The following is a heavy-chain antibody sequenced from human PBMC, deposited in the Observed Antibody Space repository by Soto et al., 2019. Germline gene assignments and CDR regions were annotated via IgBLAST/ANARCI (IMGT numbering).Heavy chain of an antibody. Sequence: QVQLVQSGGEVKRPGASVKVSCKTSGYTFPNYGITWARQAPGQPLEWLGWISLYSDGTNYAQKFQGRVSMTTDTSTTTGYMEMRSLRSDDTAVYYCARVVPGAEAWFGPWCQGTLVTVSS. CDR2: ISLYSDGT. V-gene: IGHV1-18*01. J-gene: IGHJ5*02. CDR3: ARVVPGAEAWFGP. D-gene: IGHD2-2*01. CDR1: GYTFPNYG.